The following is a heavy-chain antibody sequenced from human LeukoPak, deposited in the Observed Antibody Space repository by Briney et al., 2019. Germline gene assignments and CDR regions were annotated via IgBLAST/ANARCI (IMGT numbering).Heavy chain of an antibody. V-gene: IGHV3-23*01. Sequence: GGSLRLSCAASGFTFSSYAMSWVRQAPGKGLEWVSAISGSGGSTYYAGSVKGRFTISRDNSKNTLYLQMNSLRAEDTAVYYCAKLPGEMATAWHFDYWGQGTLVTVSS. CDR2: ISGSGGST. J-gene: IGHJ4*02. CDR1: GFTFSSYA. D-gene: IGHD5-24*01. CDR3: AKLPGEMATAWHFDY.